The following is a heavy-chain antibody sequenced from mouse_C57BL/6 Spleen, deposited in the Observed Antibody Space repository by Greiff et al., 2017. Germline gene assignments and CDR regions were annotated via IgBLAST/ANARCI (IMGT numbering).Heavy chain of an antibody. CDR3: ARNGHLAHFDY. CDR2: IAPANGNT. D-gene: IGHD1-3*01. V-gene: IGHV14-3*01. Sequence: VQLQQSVAELVRPGASVKLSCTASGFTIKNTYMHWVKQRPEQGLEWIGRIAPANGNTNYSPKFQGKATITADTSSNTAYLQLSSLTSEDTAIYYCARNGHLAHFDYWGQGTTLTVSS. CDR1: GFTIKNTY. J-gene: IGHJ2*01.